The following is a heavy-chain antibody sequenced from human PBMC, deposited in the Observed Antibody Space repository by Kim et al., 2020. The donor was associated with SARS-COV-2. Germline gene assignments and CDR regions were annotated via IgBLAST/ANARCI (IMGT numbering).Heavy chain of an antibody. CDR2: INPSGGST. CDR1: GYTFTSYY. Sequence: ASVKVSCKASGYTFTSYYMHWVRQAPGQGLEWMGIINPSGGSTSYAQKFQGRVTMTRDTSTSTVYMELSSLRSEDTAVYYCARDLFSASEGPIGELLFYYYYGMDVWGQGTTVTVSS. J-gene: IGHJ6*02. D-gene: IGHD3-10*01. V-gene: IGHV1-46*01. CDR3: ARDLFSASEGPIGELLFYYYYGMDV.